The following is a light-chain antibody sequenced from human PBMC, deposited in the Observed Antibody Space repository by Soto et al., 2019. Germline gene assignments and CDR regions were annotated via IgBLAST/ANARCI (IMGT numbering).Light chain of an antibody. V-gene: IGKV1-27*01. Sequence: DIQMTQSPSSLSASVGDRVTITCLASQGISNHLAWYQQKPGKLPNLLIYAASILQSGVPSRFSGSGSGTDFTLTINSLQPEDVAIYYCQKFTSAPFTFGGGTKVDIK. CDR2: AAS. CDR1: QGISNH. CDR3: QKFTSAPFT. J-gene: IGKJ4*01.